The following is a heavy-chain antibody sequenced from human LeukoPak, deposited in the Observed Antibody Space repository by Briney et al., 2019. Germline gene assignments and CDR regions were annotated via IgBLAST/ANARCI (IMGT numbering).Heavy chain of an antibody. J-gene: IGHJ6*02. CDR3: AREYSPDGMDV. CDR2: INHSGST. D-gene: IGHD1-26*01. V-gene: IGHV4-34*01. CDR1: GGSFSGYY. Sequence: SETLSLTCAVYGGSFSGYYWSWIRQPPGKGLEWIGEINHSGSTNYNPSLKSRATISVDTSKNQFSLKLSSVTAADTAVYYCAREYSPDGMDVWGQGTTVTVSS.